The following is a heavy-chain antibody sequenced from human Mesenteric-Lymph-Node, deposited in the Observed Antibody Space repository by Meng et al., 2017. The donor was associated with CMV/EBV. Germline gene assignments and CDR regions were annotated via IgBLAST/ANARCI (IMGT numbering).Heavy chain of an antibody. CDR1: GYTFTDYY. CDR2: INPTTGAT. D-gene: IGHD3-3*01. Sequence: ASVKVSCKASGYTFTDYYIHWVRQAPGQGLEWMGWINPTTGATKSAQKFQGRIIMTRDTSISTDYMEMTRLRFDDTAVYYCARDLYDFWRGYYSYPMDVWGQGTTVTVSS. J-gene: IGHJ6*02. V-gene: IGHV1-2*02. CDR3: ARDLYDFWRGYYSYPMDV.